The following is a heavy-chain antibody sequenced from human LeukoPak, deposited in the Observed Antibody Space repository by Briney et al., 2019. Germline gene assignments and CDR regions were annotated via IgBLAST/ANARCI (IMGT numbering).Heavy chain of an antibody. CDR3: AKWGDYDVLTGYYVSDY. CDR1: GFTFSNYA. V-gene: IGHV3-23*01. J-gene: IGHJ4*02. Sequence: GGSLRLSCAAFGFTFSNYAMSWVRRAPGKGLEWVSAITGSGGNTYYADSVKGRFTISRDNSKNTVFLQMNSLRAEDTAVYYCAKWGDYDVLTGYYVSDYWGQGTLVTVSS. D-gene: IGHD3-9*01. CDR2: ITGSGGNT.